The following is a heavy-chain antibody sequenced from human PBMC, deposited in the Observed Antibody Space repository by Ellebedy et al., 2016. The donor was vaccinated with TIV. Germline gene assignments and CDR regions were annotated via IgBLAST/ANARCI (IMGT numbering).Heavy chain of an antibody. Sequence: PGGSLRLSCTGSGYTFINYWIGWVRQMPGKGLEWMGIISPADSDTRYSPSFQGHVTISVDKSINTAALQWSSLKASDSAMYYCARHVGDGSHFDYWGQGTLVTVSS. D-gene: IGHD5-24*01. CDR2: ISPADSDT. V-gene: IGHV5-51*01. CDR3: ARHVGDGSHFDY. J-gene: IGHJ4*02. CDR1: GYTFINYW.